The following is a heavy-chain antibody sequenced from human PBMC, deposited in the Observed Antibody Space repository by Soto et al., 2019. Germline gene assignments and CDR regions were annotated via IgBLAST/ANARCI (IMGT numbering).Heavy chain of an antibody. CDR3: ARHVSGADSGYITRITWFDD. CDR2: IYYSGDT. Sequence: QLQESGPGLVKPPETMSLTCTVTGDSISSSSYYWGWVRQAPGKGLEWIGSIYYSGDTYYNPSLKSRVTKSVDTSKNQFSLKLSSVTAAESGVYSCARHVSGADSGYITRITWFDDWGQGTLVTVSS. J-gene: IGHJ4*02. D-gene: IGHD5-12*01. CDR1: GDSISSSSYY. V-gene: IGHV4-39*01.